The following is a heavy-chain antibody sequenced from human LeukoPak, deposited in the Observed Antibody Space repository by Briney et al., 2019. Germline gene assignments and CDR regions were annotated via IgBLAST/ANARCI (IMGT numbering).Heavy chain of an antibody. Sequence: SGGSLRLSCAASGFTFSSYAMHWVRQAPGKGLEWVAVISYDGSNKYYADSVKGRFTISRDNSKNTLYLQMNSLRAEDTAVYYCARVLEPPQGCSGGSCYPPWFDPWGQGTLVTVSS. V-gene: IGHV3-30-3*01. J-gene: IGHJ5*02. CDR1: GFTFSSYA. CDR2: ISYDGSNK. D-gene: IGHD2-15*01. CDR3: ARVLEPPQGCSGGSCYPPWFDP.